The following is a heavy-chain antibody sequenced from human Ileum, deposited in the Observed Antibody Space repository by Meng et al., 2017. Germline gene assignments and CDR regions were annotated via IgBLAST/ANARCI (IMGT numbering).Heavy chain of an antibody. J-gene: IGHJ1*01. D-gene: IGHD2-2*02. V-gene: IGHV4-34*01. Sequence: QAQLQHWGAGLLKPSETISLSCAVYGGAFDGDYWTWIRQSPGKGREWIGEINHGGSTNFNPSLKSRVTMSVDTSKKQFSLNLTSVTAADTAMYYCVRGLLVPNAIRTEYFPLWGQGTLVTVSS. CDR1: GGAFDGDY. CDR3: VRGLLVPNAIRTEYFPL. CDR2: INHGGST.